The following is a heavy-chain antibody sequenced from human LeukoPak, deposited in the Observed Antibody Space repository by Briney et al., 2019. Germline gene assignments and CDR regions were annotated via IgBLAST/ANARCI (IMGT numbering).Heavy chain of an antibody. CDR1: GGSISNYY. J-gene: IGHJ5*02. Sequence: PSETLSLTCTVSGGSISNYYWSWMRQPPRKGVEWIGYIYYSGSTNYNPSLKSRVTISVDTSKNQFSLKLSSVTAADTAVYYCARGDYDILTGPRHWFDPWGQGTLVTVSS. CDR2: IYYSGST. D-gene: IGHD3-9*01. CDR3: ARGDYDILTGPRHWFDP. V-gene: IGHV4-59*01.